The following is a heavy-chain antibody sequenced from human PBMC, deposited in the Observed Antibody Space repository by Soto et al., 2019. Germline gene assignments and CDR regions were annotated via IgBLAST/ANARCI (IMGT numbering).Heavy chain of an antibody. D-gene: IGHD2-2*01. J-gene: IGHJ4*02. CDR1: GFTFSSHW. CDR3: ARGVPNCSNSSCYFDF. CDR2: ISGDGRTT. Sequence: LRLSCAASGFTFSSHWMNWVRQAPGKGLVWVSRISGDGRTTSHADSVKGRFTISRDNAKNTLYLQMNSLRVEDTAVYYCARGVPNCSNSSCYFDFWGQGILVTVSS. V-gene: IGHV3-74*01.